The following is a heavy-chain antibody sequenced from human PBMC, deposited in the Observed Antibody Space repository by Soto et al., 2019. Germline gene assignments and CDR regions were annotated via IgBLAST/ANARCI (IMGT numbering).Heavy chain of an antibody. CDR3: SRALTHYYDTSGLAFDY. V-gene: IGHV3-48*03. D-gene: IGHD3-22*01. Sequence: DVQLVESGGALVQPGGSLRLSCVGSGFTFSSFDMNWVRQAPGKGLEWISYISSRGISTYYADSVKGRFTISRDNAENSLFLQMNSLRVEDTAVYYCSRALTHYYDTSGLAFDYWGQGTLLTVSS. CDR1: GFTFSSFD. J-gene: IGHJ4*02. CDR2: ISSRGIST.